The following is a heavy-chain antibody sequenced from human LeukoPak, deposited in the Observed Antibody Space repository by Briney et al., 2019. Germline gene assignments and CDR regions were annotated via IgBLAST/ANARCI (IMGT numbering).Heavy chain of an antibody. CDR1: GYSISSGYY. CDR3: ARGYSSSWYGY. J-gene: IGHJ4*02. D-gene: IGHD6-13*01. CDR2: IYYSGST. Sequence: PSETLSLTCTVSGYSISSGYYWGWIRQPPGKGLEWIGYIYYSGSTNYNPSLKSRVTISVDTSKNQFSLKLSSVTAAGTAVYYCARGYSSSWYGYWGQGTLVTVSS. V-gene: IGHV4-61*05.